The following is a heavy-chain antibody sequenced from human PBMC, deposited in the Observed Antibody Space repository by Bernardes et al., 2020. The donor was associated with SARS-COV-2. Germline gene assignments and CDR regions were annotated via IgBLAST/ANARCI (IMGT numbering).Heavy chain of an antibody. Sequence: GGSLRLSCTASGFTLSNFWMSWVRQAPGKGLEWVANVKQDGSEKYYEDSVQGRFIISRDNAKNSLYLQMNSLRAEDMALYYCAGIGYCSRTNCYRPDDAFGLWGQGTRVTVSS. CDR3: AGIGYCSRTNCYRPDDAFGL. J-gene: IGHJ3*01. CDR1: GFTLSNFW. V-gene: IGHV3-7*01. D-gene: IGHD2-2*01. CDR2: VKQDGSEK.